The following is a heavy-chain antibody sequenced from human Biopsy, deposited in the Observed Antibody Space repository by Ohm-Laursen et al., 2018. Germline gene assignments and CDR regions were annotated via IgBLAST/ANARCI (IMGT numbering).Heavy chain of an antibody. Sequence: SQTLSLTCAVSGGSISSFYWTWIRRPPGQGPEWIGDISDSGSTNYKPSLKSRFIISVDTSKTQFSLNLSSVTAADTAVYYCARRGSGGRSFDHWGQGTLVTVSS. CDR3: ARRGSGGRSFDH. CDR2: ISDSGST. D-gene: IGHD2-15*01. CDR1: GGSISSFY. V-gene: IGHV4-59*08. J-gene: IGHJ4*02.